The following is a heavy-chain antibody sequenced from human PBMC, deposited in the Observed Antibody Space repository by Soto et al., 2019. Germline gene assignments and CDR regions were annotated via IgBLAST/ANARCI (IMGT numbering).Heavy chain of an antibody. CDR1: GYTFTSYA. D-gene: IGHD2-8*01. CDR3: ARDPYHVLMVNAPNLYGMDV. Sequence: GASVKVSCKASGYTFTSYAMHWVRQAPGQRLEWMGWINAGNGKTKYSQKFQGRVTITRDTSASTAYMELSSLRSEDTAVYYCARDPYHVLMVNAPNLYGMDVWGQGTTVTVSS. J-gene: IGHJ6*02. V-gene: IGHV1-3*01. CDR2: INAGNGKT.